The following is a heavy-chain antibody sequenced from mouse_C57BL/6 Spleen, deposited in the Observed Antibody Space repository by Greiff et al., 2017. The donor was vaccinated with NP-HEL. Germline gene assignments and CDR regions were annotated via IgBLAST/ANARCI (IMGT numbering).Heavy chain of an antibody. CDR1: GFTFNSYG. J-gene: IGHJ3*01. CDR3: ARHFLAY. V-gene: IGHV5-6*01. Sequence: EVKLVESGGDLVKPGGSLKLSCAASGFTFNSYGMSWVRQTPDKRLEWVATISSGGSYTYYPDSVKGRFTISRDNAKNTLYLQMSSLKSEDTAMYYCARHFLAYWGQGTLVTVSA. CDR2: ISSGGSYT.